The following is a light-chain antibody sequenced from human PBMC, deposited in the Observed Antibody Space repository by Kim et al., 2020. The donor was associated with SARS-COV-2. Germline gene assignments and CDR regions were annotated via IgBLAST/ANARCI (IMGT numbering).Light chain of an antibody. V-gene: IGLV1-44*01. Sequence: RVTISCSGSSSNIGSNTVNWYQQLPGTAPKLLIYSNNQRPSGVPDRFSGSKSGPSASLAISGLQSEDEADYYCAAWDDSLNGYVVFGGGTQLTVL. J-gene: IGLJ2*01. CDR1: SSNIGSNT. CDR2: SNN. CDR3: AAWDDSLNGYVV.